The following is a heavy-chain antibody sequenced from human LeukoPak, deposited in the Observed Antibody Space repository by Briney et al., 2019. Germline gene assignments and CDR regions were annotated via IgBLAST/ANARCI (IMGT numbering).Heavy chain of an antibody. D-gene: IGHD6-19*01. CDR2: ISSSSSYI. Sequence: PGGSLRLSCAASGFTFSSYSMNWVRQAPGKGLEWVSSISSSSSYIYYADSVKGRFTISRDNSKNTLYLQMNSLRAEDTAVYYCAKDGSGWYVVDYWGQGTLVTVSS. V-gene: IGHV3-21*01. J-gene: IGHJ4*02. CDR3: AKDGSGWYVVDY. CDR1: GFTFSSYS.